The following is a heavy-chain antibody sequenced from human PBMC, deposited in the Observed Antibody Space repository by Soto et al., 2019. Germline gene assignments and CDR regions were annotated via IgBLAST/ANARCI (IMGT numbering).Heavy chain of an antibody. D-gene: IGHD4-17*01. CDR1: GGTFSSYT. CDR2: VIPILGIA. Sequence: QVQLVQSGAEVKKPGSSVKVSCKASGGTFSSYTISWVRQAPGQGLEWMGRVIPILGIANYAQKLQGRVTITAHKSPSTAYMALSSRRSEDTAVYYCATALRKRPDNYYYYGMDVWGQGTTVTVSS. V-gene: IGHV1-69*02. CDR3: ATALRKRPDNYYYYGMDV. J-gene: IGHJ6*02.